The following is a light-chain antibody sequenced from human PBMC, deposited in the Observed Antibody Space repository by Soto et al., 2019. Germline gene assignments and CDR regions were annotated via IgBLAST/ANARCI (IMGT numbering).Light chain of an antibody. Sequence: EIVMTQSPATLSVSPGERATLSCRASQSVSSSYLAWYQQKPGQAPRLLIYVASSRATGIPDRFSGSGSGTDFTLTISRLEPEDFAVYYCQQYGSSAFTFGPGTKVDIK. J-gene: IGKJ3*01. CDR3: QQYGSSAFT. V-gene: IGKV3-20*01. CDR2: VAS. CDR1: QSVSSSY.